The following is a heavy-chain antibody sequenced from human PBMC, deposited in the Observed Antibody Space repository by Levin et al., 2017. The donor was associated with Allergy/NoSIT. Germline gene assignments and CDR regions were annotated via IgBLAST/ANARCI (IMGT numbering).Heavy chain of an antibody. CDR2: IYPHDSET. D-gene: IGHD3-3*01. J-gene: IGHJ4*02. CDR3: ARQGTGNYDFWSGFYRAPFDF. Sequence: ASVKVSCEGSGFTFSNNWIGWVRQMPGKGLEWMGLIYPHDSETKYSASFQGQITISVDKSITTAYLQWSSLKASDTGTYYCARQGTGNYDFWSGFYRAPFDFWGQGTVVTVSS. V-gene: IGHV5-51*01. CDR1: GFTFSNNW.